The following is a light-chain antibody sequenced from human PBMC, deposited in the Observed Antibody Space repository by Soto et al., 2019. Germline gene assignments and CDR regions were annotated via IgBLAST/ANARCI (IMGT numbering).Light chain of an antibody. J-gene: IGKJ1*01. Sequence: DIVMTPSPASLAVSLGERATINCKSSQSVLYSSNNKNYLAWYQQKPGQPPKLLIYSASTRDSGVPDRFSGSGSGTYFTLTIGSLQAEDVAVYYCQQYYSTPPTFGQGAKVEIK. CDR1: QSVLYSSNNKNY. CDR3: QQYYSTPPT. V-gene: IGKV4-1*01. CDR2: SAS.